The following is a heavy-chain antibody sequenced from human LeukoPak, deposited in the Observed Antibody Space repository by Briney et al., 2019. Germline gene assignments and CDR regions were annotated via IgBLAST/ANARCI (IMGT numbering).Heavy chain of an antibody. CDR2: LSYNSGYI. Sequence: GGSLRLSCAASGFTFSSSNMNWVRQAPGKGLEWVSSLSYNSGYIYYADSVRGRFTISRGNAKNSLYLQMNSLRAEDTAVYYCAREGEQTYFDFWSGFSDSYYFDYWGQGTLVTVSS. CDR1: GFTFSSSN. D-gene: IGHD3-3*01. CDR3: AREGEQTYFDFWSGFSDSYYFDY. J-gene: IGHJ4*02. V-gene: IGHV3-21*01.